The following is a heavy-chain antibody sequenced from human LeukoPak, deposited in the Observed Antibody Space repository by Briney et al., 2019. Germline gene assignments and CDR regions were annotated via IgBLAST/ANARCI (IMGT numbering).Heavy chain of an antibody. D-gene: IGHD4-17*01. J-gene: IGHJ6*02. CDR2: IYYSGTT. V-gene: IGHV4-59*01. CDR3: AREDPQTTVPEGLDV. Sequence: PSEALSLTCTVSGGSIGSYYWSWLRQPPGRGLEWIGYIYYSGTTNYNPSLKSRVTISVDTSKNQFSLKLTSVTAADTLVYYCAREDPQTTVPEGLDVWGQGTTVTVSS. CDR1: GGSIGSYY.